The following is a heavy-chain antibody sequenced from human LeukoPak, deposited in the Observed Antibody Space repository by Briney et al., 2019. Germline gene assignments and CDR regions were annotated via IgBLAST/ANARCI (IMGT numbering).Heavy chain of an antibody. CDR1: GYTFTNHW. J-gene: IGHJ6*03. V-gene: IGHV5-51*01. Sequence: GESLKIPCKVSGYTFTNHWLVWVRQTPEKGLEWMGIIFPGDSDARYSPSFQGQVTISADKSISTAYLQWSSLKASDTAMYYCARHQGYYGSGRYYYYYMDVWGKGTTVTVSS. D-gene: IGHD3-10*01. CDR3: ARHQGYYGSGRYYYYYMDV. CDR2: IFPGDSDA.